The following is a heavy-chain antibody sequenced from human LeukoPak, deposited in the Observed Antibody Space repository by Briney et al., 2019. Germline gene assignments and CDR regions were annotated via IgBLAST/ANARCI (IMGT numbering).Heavy chain of an antibody. CDR3: AREPTGGAHDY. CDR2: INPSGGST. Sequence: ASVKVSFKASGYTFTSYYMHWVRQAPGQGLEWMGIINPSGGSTSYAQKFQGRVTMTRDTSTSTVYMELSSLRSEDTAVYYCAREPTGGAHDYWGQGTLVTVSS. D-gene: IGHD1-26*01. V-gene: IGHV1-46*01. J-gene: IGHJ4*02. CDR1: GYTFTSYY.